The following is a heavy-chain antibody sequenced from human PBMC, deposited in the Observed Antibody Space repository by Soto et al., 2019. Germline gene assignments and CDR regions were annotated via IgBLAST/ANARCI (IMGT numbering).Heavy chain of an antibody. CDR2: INPNSGGT. V-gene: IGHV1-2*04. CDR3: ARAGGYDFWSGYSSWFYYYGMDV. D-gene: IGHD3-3*01. J-gene: IGHJ6*02. Sequence: ASVKVSCKTSGYTNTVYYMHWVRQKKGQGLEWMGWINPNSGGTNYAQKFQGWVTMTRDTSISTAYMELSRLRSDDTAVYYCARAGGYDFWSGYSSWFYYYGMDVWGQGTTVTVSS. CDR1: GYTNTVYY.